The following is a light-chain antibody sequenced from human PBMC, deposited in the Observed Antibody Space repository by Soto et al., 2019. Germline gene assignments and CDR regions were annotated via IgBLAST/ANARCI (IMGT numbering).Light chain of an antibody. J-gene: IGLJ1*01. CDR3: LLSYSGANYV. CDR2: DTS. V-gene: IGLV7-46*01. CDR1: TGAVTSGHY. Sequence: QAVVTQEPSLTVSPGGTVTLTCGSSTGAVTSGHYPYWFQQKPGQAPRTLIYDTSNKHSWTPARFSGSLLGGKAALTLSGAQPEDEAEYYCLLSYSGANYVFGTGTKPPS.